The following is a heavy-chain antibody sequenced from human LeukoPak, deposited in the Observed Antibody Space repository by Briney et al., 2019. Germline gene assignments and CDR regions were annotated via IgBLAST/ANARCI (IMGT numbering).Heavy chain of an antibody. CDR2: ISAYNGNT. CDR3: ARDRGHWNYPKFWFDP. CDR1: GYTFTSYG. D-gene: IGHD1-7*01. V-gene: IGHV1-18*04. J-gene: IGHJ5*02. Sequence: ASVKVSCKASGYTFTSYGISWVRQAPGQGLEWMGWISAYNGNTNYAQKLQGRVTMTTDTSTSTASMELRSLRSDDTAVYYCARDRGHWNYPKFWFDPWGQGTLVTVSS.